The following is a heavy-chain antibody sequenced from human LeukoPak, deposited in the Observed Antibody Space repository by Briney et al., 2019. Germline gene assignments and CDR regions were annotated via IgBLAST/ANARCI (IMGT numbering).Heavy chain of an antibody. CDR3: AKDSRLYYYYGMDV. Sequence: GGSLRLSCAASGFTFSSYWMNWARQAPGKGLEWVSAISGSGGSTYYADSVKGRFTISRDNSKNTLYLQMNSLRAEDTAVYYCAKDSRLYYYYGMDVWGQGTTVTVSS. CDR1: GFTFSSYW. CDR2: ISGSGGST. V-gene: IGHV3-23*01. J-gene: IGHJ6*02.